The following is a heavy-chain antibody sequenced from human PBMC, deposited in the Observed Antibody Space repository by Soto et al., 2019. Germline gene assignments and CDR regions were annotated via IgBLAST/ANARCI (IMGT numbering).Heavy chain of an antibody. V-gene: IGHV4-59*07. CDR2: IYYSGST. CDR3: ARPHGGSSGWDNWFDP. D-gene: IGHD6-25*01. Sequence: SDTLSLTCTVPGCSISSYYWSWIRQTPGKGLEWIGYIYYSGSTNYNPSLKSRVTISVDTSKNQFSLKLSSVTAADTAVYYCARPHGGSSGWDNWFDPWGQGTLVTVS. J-gene: IGHJ5*02. CDR1: GCSISSYY.